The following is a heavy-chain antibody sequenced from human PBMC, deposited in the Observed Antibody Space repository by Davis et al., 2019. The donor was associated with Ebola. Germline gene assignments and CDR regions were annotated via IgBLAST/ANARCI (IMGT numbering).Heavy chain of an antibody. J-gene: IGHJ4*02. CDR3: ARWRYYGSGSHSRFDY. V-gene: IGHV4-4*02. CDR2: IYHSGST. CDR1: GGSISSSNW. Sequence: SETLSLTCAVSGGSISSSNWWSWVRQPPGKGLEWIGEIYHSGSTNYNPSLKSRVTISVDKSKNQFSLKLSSVTAADTAVYYCARWRYYGSGSHSRFDYWGQGTLVTVSS. D-gene: IGHD3-10*01.